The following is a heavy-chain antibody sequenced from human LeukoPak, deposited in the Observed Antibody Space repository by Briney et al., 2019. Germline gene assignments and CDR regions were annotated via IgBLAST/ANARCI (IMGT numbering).Heavy chain of an antibody. CDR3: AKDTYCGGDCYSTWPHYYYYYMDV. D-gene: IGHD2-21*02. CDR1: GFTFSSYG. Sequence: GGSLRLSCAASGFTFSSYGMHWVRQAPGKGLEWVAFIRYDGSNKYYADSVKGRFTISRDNSKNTLYPQMNSLRAEDTAVYYCAKDTYCGGDCYSTWPHYYYYYMDVWGKGTTVTVSS. V-gene: IGHV3-30*02. J-gene: IGHJ6*03. CDR2: IRYDGSNK.